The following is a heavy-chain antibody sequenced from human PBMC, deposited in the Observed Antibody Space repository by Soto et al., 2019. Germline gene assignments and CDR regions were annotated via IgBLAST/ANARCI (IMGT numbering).Heavy chain of an antibody. CDR1: GFTVSSNY. Sequence: PGGSLRLSCAASGFTVSSNYMRWVRQAPGKGLEWVSGIYSSGSTYYADSVKGRFTISRDNAKNSLYLQMNSLRAEDTAVYYCATGLRYYDILTGYVYYFDYWGQGTLVTVSS. D-gene: IGHD3-9*01. J-gene: IGHJ4*02. CDR3: ATGLRYYDILTGYVYYFDY. V-gene: IGHV3-66*01. CDR2: IYSSGST.